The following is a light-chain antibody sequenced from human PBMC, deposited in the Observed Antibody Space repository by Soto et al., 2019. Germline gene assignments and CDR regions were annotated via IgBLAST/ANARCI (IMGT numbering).Light chain of an antibody. V-gene: IGKV3-15*01. J-gene: IGKJ2*01. CDR1: QSVGSN. CDR3: QHYDDWPPYT. CDR2: GAS. Sequence: EILMTQSPATLSVSPGERVTLSCRASQSVGSNLAWFQQKAGQSPRLLIFGASTRATGIPARFSGSGSGTDFTLTISRLQSEDFAVYYCQHYDDWPPYTFGQGTKLEIK.